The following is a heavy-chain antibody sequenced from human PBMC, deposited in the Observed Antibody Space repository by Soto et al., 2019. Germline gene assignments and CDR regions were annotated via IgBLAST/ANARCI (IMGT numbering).Heavy chain of an antibody. CDR1: GFTFSNAW. D-gene: IGHD3-22*01. Sequence: EVQLVESGGGLVKPGGSLRLSCAASGFTFSNAWMNWVRQAPGKGLEWVGRIKSKTDGGTTDYAAPVKGRFTSSRDDSKNTLYLQMNSLKTEDTAVYYCPTDGGGDSSGFDYWGQGTLVTVSS. CDR3: PTDGGGDSSGFDY. V-gene: IGHV3-15*07. CDR2: IKSKTDGGTT. J-gene: IGHJ4*02.